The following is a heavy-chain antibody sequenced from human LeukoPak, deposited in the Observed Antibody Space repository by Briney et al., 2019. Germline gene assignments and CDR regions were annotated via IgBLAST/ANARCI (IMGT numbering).Heavy chain of an antibody. CDR1: GFTFSRYA. Sequence: GSLRLSCAASGFTFSRYAMSWVRQAPGKGLEWVSAISGSGGSTYYADSVKGRFTISRDNSKNTLYLEMNSLRAEDTAVYYCAKDLMAGPFLDDYWGQGTLVTVSS. CDR2: ISGSGGST. D-gene: IGHD6-19*01. V-gene: IGHV3-23*01. CDR3: AKDLMAGPFLDDY. J-gene: IGHJ4*02.